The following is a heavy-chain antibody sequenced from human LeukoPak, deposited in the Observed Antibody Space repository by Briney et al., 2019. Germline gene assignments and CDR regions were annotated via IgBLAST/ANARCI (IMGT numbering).Heavy chain of an antibody. CDR2: IRSKAYGGTI. CDR1: GFIFSDFC. Sequence: PGGTLSLSCAVSGFIFSDFCKNWVRQATGKGLEGGGFIRSKAYGGTIEYAASVEGRFTISRDDSKSIAYLQMNSLKTEDTAVYYCTRDPAQGGSPIDYWGQGTLVTVSS. J-gene: IGHJ4*02. V-gene: IGHV3-49*04. CDR3: TRDPAQGGSPIDY. D-gene: IGHD1-26*01.